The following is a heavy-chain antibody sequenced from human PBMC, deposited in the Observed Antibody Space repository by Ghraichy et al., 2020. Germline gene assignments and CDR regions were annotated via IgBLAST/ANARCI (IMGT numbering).Heavy chain of an antibody. CDR2: INHSGST. Sequence: SETLSLTCAVYGGSFSGYYWSWIRQPPGKGLEWIGEINHSGSTNYNPSLKSRVTISVDTSKNQFSLKLSSVTAADTAVYYCARGRGLRLYYYGMDVWGQGTTVTVSS. D-gene: IGHD3-10*01. V-gene: IGHV4-34*01. J-gene: IGHJ6*02. CDR3: ARGRGLRLYYYGMDV. CDR1: GGSFSGYY.